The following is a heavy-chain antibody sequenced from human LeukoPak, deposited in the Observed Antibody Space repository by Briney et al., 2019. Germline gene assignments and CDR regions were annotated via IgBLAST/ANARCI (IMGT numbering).Heavy chain of an antibody. V-gene: IGHV3-30-3*01. Sequence: PGGSLRLSCAASGFTSSSYAMHWVRQAPGKGLEWVAVISYDGSNKYYADSVKGRFTISRDNSKNTLYLQMNSLGAEDTAVYYCARDHDFWSGYYTERGYYFDYWGQGTLVTVSS. CDR3: ARDHDFWSGYYTERGYYFDY. CDR1: GFTSSSYA. CDR2: ISYDGSNK. J-gene: IGHJ4*02. D-gene: IGHD3-3*01.